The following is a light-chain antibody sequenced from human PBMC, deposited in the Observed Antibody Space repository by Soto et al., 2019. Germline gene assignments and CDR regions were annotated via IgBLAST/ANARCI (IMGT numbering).Light chain of an antibody. V-gene: IGLV2-14*01. Sequence: QSVLTQPASVSGSPGQSINIYCTGTNSDVGGYDYVSWYKQYPGQAPKVIIYEVTYRPSGVSARFSGSKSGTTASLTISDLQTEDEADYYCSSFTNSNPWVFGGGTQLNVL. CDR3: SSFTNSNPWV. CDR1: NSDVGGYDY. J-gene: IGLJ3*02. CDR2: EVT.